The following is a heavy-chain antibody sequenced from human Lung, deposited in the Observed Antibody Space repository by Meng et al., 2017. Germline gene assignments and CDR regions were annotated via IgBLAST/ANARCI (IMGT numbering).Heavy chain of an antibody. CDR2: INHSGST. Sequence: QVTRQEWGAGRLKPSETPSLTCVVSGGSVSDYHWSWIRQPPGKGLEWIGEINHSGSTNYNPSLESRATISVDTSQNNLSLKLSSVTAADSAVYYCARGPTTMAHDFDYWGQGTLVTVSS. CDR1: GGSVSDYH. D-gene: IGHD4-11*01. V-gene: IGHV4-34*01. CDR3: ARGPTTMAHDFDY. J-gene: IGHJ4*02.